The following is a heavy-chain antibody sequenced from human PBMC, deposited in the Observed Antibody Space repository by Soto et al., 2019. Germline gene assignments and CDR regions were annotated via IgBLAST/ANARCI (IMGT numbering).Heavy chain of an antibody. CDR1: GFIFDNYA. V-gene: IGHV3-23*01. Sequence: EVQLLESGGGLVQPGGSLRLSCAASGFIFDNYAMSWVRQAPGKGLEWISTISGGGSATFYADSVKGRFTISGDSSKSTMYLQMHSLRAEDTAIYYCAKIKQGYFDYWAREPRSSSPQ. J-gene: IGHJ4*02. CDR3: AKIKQGYFDY. CDR2: ISGGGSAT.